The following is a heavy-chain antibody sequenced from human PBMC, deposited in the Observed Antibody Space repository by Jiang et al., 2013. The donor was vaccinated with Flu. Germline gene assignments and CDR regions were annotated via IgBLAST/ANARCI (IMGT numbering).Heavy chain of an antibody. CDR3: AKLSRFGEIFGYFDY. V-gene: IGHV4-39*01. D-gene: IGHD3-10*01. CDR1: GGSISISSYY. CDR2: IYYSGDT. J-gene: IGHJ4*02. Sequence: PGLVKPSETLSLTCTVSGGSISISSYYWGWIRQPPGKGLEWIGNIYYSGDTYYNPSLKSRLTISVDTSKNQFSLKLSSVTAADTAVYYCAKLSRFGEIFGYFDYWGQGTLVTVSS.